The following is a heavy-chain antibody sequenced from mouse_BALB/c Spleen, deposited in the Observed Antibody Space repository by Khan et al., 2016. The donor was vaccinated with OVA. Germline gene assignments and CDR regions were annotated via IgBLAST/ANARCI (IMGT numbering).Heavy chain of an antibody. D-gene: IGHD1-2*01. Sequence: EVQLQESGPGLVKPSQSLSLTCTVTGYSITSDYAWDWIRQFPGNKLEWMGYISYSGSTSYNPSLKSRISITRDTSKNQFFLQLNSVTTEDTATYYCSRKDYYGHAMDYWGQGTS. CDR1: GYSITSDYA. CDR3: SRKDYYGHAMDY. CDR2: ISYSGST. V-gene: IGHV3-2*02. J-gene: IGHJ4*01.